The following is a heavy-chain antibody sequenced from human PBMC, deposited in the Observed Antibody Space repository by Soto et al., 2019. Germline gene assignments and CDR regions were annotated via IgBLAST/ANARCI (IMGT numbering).Heavy chain of an antibody. D-gene: IGHD5-12*01. V-gene: IGHV3-33*01. J-gene: IGHJ6*02. CDR3: VRAAGYSGNDYVYYYGMDV. CDR2: VWYDGGNK. Sequence: QVQLVESGGGVVQPGRSLRLSCAASGFTFSSYGMHWVRQAPGKGLEWVALVWYDGGNKYYADSVKGRFTISRDNSKNTLYLQMNSTRDEDTAVYYCVRAAGYSGNDYVYYYGMDVWGQGTTVTVSS. CDR1: GFTFSSYG.